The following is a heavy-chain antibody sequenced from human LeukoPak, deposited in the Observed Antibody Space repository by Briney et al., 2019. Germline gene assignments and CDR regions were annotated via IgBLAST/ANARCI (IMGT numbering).Heavy chain of an antibody. V-gene: IGHV1-18*01. CDR3: ARGSCGGDCYPAGGY. J-gene: IGHJ4*02. CDR2: ISAYNGNT. D-gene: IGHD2-21*02. Sequence: ASVKVSCKASGGTFSSYAISWVRQAPGQGLEWMGRISAYNGNTNYAQKLQGRVTMTTDTSTSTAYMELRSLRSDDTAVYYCARGSCGGDCYPAGGYWGQGTLVTVSS. CDR1: GGTFSSYA.